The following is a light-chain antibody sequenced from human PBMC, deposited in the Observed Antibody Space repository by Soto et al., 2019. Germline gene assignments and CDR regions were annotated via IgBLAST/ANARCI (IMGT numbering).Light chain of an antibody. CDR2: DAS. V-gene: IGKV3-11*01. CDR1: QSVNSN. J-gene: IGKJ4*01. Sequence: ETVMTQSPATLSVSPGERATLSCRASQSVNSNLAWYQQKLGQAPRVLIYDASKRATGIPARFSGSGSGTDFTLTISSLEPEDFAVYYCQQRSDWPTFGGGTKVDIK. CDR3: QQRSDWPT.